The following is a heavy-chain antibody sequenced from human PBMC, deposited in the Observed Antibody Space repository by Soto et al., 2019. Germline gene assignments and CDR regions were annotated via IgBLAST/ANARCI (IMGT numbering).Heavy chain of an antibody. CDR2: VSGGGSIT. J-gene: IGHJ4*02. V-gene: IGHV3-23*01. Sequence: CSAAGFTFSSYGMSWVRPAPGKGLAWVSDVSGGGSITYYADSVKGRFTISRDNSKNTLYLQMNSLRAEDTAVYYCAASTLVRRYCDYWGQGTLLTVCS. D-gene: IGHD3-16*01. CDR3: AASTLVRRYCDY. CDR1: GFTFSSYG.